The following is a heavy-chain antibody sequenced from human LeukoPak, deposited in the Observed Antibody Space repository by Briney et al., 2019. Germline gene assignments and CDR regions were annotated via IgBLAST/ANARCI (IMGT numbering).Heavy chain of an antibody. CDR2: INHNGNVN. Sequence: GGSPRLSCAASGFTFSSYWMNWARQAPGKGLEWVASINHNGNVNYYVDSVKGRFTISRDNAKNSLYLQMSNLRAEDTAVYFCTRGGGLDVWGQGATVTVSS. D-gene: IGHD3-16*01. V-gene: IGHV3-7*03. CDR1: GFTFSSYW. CDR3: TRGGGLDV. J-gene: IGHJ6*02.